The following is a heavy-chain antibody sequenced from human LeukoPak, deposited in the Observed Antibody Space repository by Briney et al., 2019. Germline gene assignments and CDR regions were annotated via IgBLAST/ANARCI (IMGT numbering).Heavy chain of an antibody. CDR2: ISGSGGST. J-gene: IGHJ4*02. V-gene: IGHV3-23*01. Sequence: GGSLRLSCAASGFTLSNYAMNWVRQAPGKGPEWVSAISGSGGSTYYADSVKGRFTISRDNSKNTLYLQMHSLRVEDTAVYYCARSPLWGQGTLVTVSS. CDR3: ARSPL. CDR1: GFTLSNYA.